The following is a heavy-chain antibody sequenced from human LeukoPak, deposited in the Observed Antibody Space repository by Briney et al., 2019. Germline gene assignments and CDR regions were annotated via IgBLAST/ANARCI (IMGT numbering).Heavy chain of an antibody. CDR3: AKDSPPDQGCQWLVPCLFDY. J-gene: IGHJ4*02. CDR1: GLTFSNAW. V-gene: IGHV3-23*01. D-gene: IGHD6-19*01. CDR2: ISGSGGST. Sequence: PGGSLRLSCAASGLTFSNAWMSWVRQAPGKGLEWVSAISGSGGSTYYADSVKGRFTISRDNSKNTLYLQMNSLRAEDTAVYYCAKDSPPDQGCQWLVPCLFDYWGQGTLVTVSS.